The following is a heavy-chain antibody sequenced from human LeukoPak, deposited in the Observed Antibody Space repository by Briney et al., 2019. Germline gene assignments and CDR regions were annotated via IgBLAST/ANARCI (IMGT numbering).Heavy chain of an antibody. V-gene: IGHV3-23*01. J-gene: IGHJ3*02. D-gene: IGHD3-10*01. CDR1: GFTFSSYA. CDR2: ISGSGGST. Sequence: PGGSLRLSCAASGFTFSSYAMSWVRQAPGKGLEWVSAISGSGGSTYYADSVKGRFTISRDNSKNTLYLQMNSLRAEDTAVYYCAKDLGNLLLTMVRGVMGGDFDIWGQGTMVTVSS. CDR3: AKDLGNLLLTMVRGVMGGDFDI.